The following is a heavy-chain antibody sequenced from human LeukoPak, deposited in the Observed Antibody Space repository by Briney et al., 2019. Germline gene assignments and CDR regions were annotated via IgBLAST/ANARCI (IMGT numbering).Heavy chain of an antibody. CDR3: ARSGSYLRGIDY. D-gene: IGHD1-26*01. CDR1: GFSLSTSGVG. J-gene: IGHJ4*02. Sequence: SGPTLVKPAQTLTLTCTFSGFSLSTSGVGVGWIRQPPGKALEWLALIYWDDDKRYSPSLKSRLTITKDTSKNQVVLTMTNMDPVDTATYYCARSGSYLRGIDYWGQGTLVTVSS. V-gene: IGHV2-5*02. CDR2: IYWDDDK.